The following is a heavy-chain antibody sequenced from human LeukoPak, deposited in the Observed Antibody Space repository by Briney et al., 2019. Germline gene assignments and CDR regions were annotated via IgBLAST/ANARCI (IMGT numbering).Heavy chain of an antibody. CDR3: VSQRYSYGVYDAFDI. V-gene: IGHV1-69*05. J-gene: IGHJ3*02. D-gene: IGHD5-18*01. Sequence: ASVKVSCKASGGTFSSYAISWVRQAPGQGLEWMGRIIPIFGTANYAQKFQGRVTITTDESTSTAYMELSSLRSEDTAVYYCVSQRYSYGVYDAFDIWGQGTMVTVSS. CDR2: IIPIFGTA. CDR1: GGTFSSYA.